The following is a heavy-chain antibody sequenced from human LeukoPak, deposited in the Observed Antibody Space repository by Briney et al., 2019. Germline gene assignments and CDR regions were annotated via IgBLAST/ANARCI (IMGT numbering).Heavy chain of an antibody. CDR1: GYTFTRYY. J-gene: IGHJ5*02. D-gene: IGHD1-20*01. CDR3: ARYTWAWFDP. CDR2: INPNSGGT. Sequence: ASVKVSCKASGYTFTRYYMHWVRQAPGQGGEWMGWINPNSGGTNYAQKFQGTVTMTRDTSISTAYMELSRLRSDDTAVYYCARYTWAWFDPWGQGTLVTVSS. V-gene: IGHV1-2*02.